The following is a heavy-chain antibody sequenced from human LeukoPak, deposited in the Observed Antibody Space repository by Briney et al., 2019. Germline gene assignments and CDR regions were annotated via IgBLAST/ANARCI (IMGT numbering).Heavy chain of an antibody. CDR2: IYSGGST. J-gene: IGHJ4*02. CDR3: ARDSSSGWFDN. CDR1: GFTVSSNY. D-gene: IGHD6-19*01. Sequence: GGSLRLSCAASGFTVSSNYMSWVRQAPGKGLEWVSVIYSGGSTYYADSVKGRFTISRDNSKNTVYLQMNSLSAEGTAVYYCARDSSSGWFDNWGQGTLVTVSS. V-gene: IGHV3-53*01.